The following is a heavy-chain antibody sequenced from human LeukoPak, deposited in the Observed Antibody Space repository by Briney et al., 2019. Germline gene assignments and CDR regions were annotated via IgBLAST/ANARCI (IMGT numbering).Heavy chain of an antibody. CDR1: GFTFSSYA. Sequence: GGSLRLSCAASGFTFSSYAMSWVRQAPGKGLEWVSVISGSGGSTYYADSVKGRFTISRDNSKNTLYLQMNSLRAEDTAVYYCAKDSLGSGSYYTYWGQGTLVTVSS. D-gene: IGHD3-10*01. J-gene: IGHJ4*02. CDR3: AKDSLGSGSYYTY. CDR2: ISGSGGST. V-gene: IGHV3-23*01.